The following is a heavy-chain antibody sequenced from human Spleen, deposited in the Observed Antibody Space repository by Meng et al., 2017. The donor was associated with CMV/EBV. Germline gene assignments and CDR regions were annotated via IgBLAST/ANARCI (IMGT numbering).Heavy chain of an antibody. V-gene: IGHV3-73*01. D-gene: IGHD6-19*01. CDR3: TRRRERPSGSGWHRLDSSFEY. CDR1: SD. Sequence: SDIHWVRQASGKGLEWVGRIRSKTKNYATASAASVKGRFTISREDSQNTASLQMNNLRTEDTAVYYCTRRRERPSGSGWHRLDSSFEYWGQGTLVTVSS. J-gene: IGHJ4*02. CDR2: IRSKTKNYAT.